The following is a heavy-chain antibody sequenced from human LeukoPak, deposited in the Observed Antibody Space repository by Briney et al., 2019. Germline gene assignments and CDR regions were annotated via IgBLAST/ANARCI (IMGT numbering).Heavy chain of an antibody. J-gene: IGHJ4*02. V-gene: IGHV4-39*01. CDR1: GGSISSSSYY. CDR2: IYYSGST. D-gene: IGHD3-10*01. CDR3: ARHVAGGFDHYGSGSYYNEFDY. Sequence: SETLSLTCTVPGGSISSSSYYWGWIRQPPGKGLEWIGSIYYSGSTYYNPSLKSRVTISVDTSKNQFSLKLSSVTAADTAVYYCARHVAGGFDHYGSGSYYNEFDYWGQGTLVTVSS.